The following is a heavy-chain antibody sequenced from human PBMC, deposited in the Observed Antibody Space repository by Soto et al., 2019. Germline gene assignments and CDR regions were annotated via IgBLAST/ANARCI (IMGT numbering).Heavy chain of an antibody. CDR2: IYNGGTT. V-gene: IGHV4-30-4*01. J-gene: IGHJ4*02. CDR3: ARGPSGEKVDY. CDR1: GGSINNVNYC. D-gene: IGHD7-27*01. Sequence: QVQLQESGPGLVKPSQTLSLTCTVSGGSINNVNYCWSWIRQSPDKGLEWIGHIYNGGTTYNNPALTGTVTLSADTSNHQFYLKLSSVSAADTAVYYYARGPSGEKVDYWGKGTLVTVSS.